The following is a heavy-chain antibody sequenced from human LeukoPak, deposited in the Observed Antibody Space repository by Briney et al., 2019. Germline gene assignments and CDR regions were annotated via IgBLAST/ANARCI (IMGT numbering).Heavy chain of an antibody. CDR2: ISSDGDNT. D-gene: IGHD2-21*01. CDR3: ARAALEYCGGDCLDY. CDR1: GFTLISYF. J-gene: IGHJ4*02. Sequence: GGSLRLSRAASGFTLISYFMHWVRPAPGKGLEYVSVISSDGDNTYYADSVKGRFTNSRDNSKNALYLQMGNLRAEHMAVYYCARAALEYCGGDCLDYCVQGTLVTVSS. V-gene: IGHV3-64*02.